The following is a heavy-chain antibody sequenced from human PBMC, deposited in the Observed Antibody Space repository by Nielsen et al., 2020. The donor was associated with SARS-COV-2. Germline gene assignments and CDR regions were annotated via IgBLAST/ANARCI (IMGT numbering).Heavy chain of an antibody. CDR2: ACQKANGYTT. Sequence: GESLKFSCVASGFNFSNYDMDWVRQPPGRGLEWVRRACQKANGYTTEYAASVKGRFTVSRDDSKNSVHLQMNSPKTEDTAIYFCARDFWGSYLNWGHGTLVTVSS. V-gene: IGHV3-72*01. CDR3: ARDFWGSYLN. D-gene: IGHD3-16*01. J-gene: IGHJ4*01. CDR1: GFNFSNYD.